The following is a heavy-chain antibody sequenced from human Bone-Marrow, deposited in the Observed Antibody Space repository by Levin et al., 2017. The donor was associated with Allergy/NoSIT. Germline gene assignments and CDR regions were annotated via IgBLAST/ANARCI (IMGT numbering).Heavy chain of an antibody. CDR2: IYFNGLT. V-gene: IGHV4-59*01. J-gene: IGHJ4*02. D-gene: IGHD3-10*01. CDR1: GASITSFY. Sequence: SETLSLTCTVSGASITSFYWGWIRQSPGKGLEWIGYIYFNGLTNYNPSLDSRVTISIDPSKTQFSLDLTSVTAADTAVYYCARGRALARPSYYFDKWGQGTLVTVSS. CDR3: ARGRALARPSYYFDK.